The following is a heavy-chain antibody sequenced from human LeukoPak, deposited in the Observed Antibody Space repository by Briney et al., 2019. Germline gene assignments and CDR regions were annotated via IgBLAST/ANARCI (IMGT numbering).Heavy chain of an antibody. D-gene: IGHD2-15*01. CDR3: ARVQGWLLWFDP. V-gene: IGHV1-2*02. J-gene: IGHJ5*02. CDR2: INPNSGGT. CDR1: GYTFTNYD. Sequence: ASVKVSCKASGYTFTNYDINWVRQATGQGLEWMGWINPNSGGTNYAQKFQGRVTMTRDTSISTAYMELSRLRSDDTAVYYCARVQGWLLWFDPWGQGTLVSVSS.